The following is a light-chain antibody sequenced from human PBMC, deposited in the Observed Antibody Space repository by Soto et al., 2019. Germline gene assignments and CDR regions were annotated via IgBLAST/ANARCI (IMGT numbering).Light chain of an antibody. CDR3: QQSYSTPWT. J-gene: IGKJ1*01. CDR2: AAS. CDR1: QSINSY. V-gene: IGKV1-39*01. Sequence: DIPLTHSPCSLSASLVDSVTIXWKASQSINSYLNWYQQKPGKAPKLLIYAASSLQSGVPSRFSGSGSGTDFTLTISSLQPEDFATYYCQQSYSTPWTFGQGTKVDIK.